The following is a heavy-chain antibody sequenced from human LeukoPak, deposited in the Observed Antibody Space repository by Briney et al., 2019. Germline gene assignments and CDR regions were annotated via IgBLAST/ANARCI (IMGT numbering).Heavy chain of an antibody. CDR3: AKRGVVIRVILVGFHKEAYYFDS. J-gene: IGHJ4*02. CDR2: ISESGGRT. Sequence: GGSLRLSCAVSGLTLSKYGMRWVRQAPGKGREWVAGISESGGRTNYADSGKGRFTISRENPKNTLYLQMNSLRAEDTAVYFCAKRGVVIRVILVGFHKEAYYFDSWGQGALVTVSS. V-gene: IGHV3-23*01. CDR1: GLTLSKYG. D-gene: IGHD3-22*01.